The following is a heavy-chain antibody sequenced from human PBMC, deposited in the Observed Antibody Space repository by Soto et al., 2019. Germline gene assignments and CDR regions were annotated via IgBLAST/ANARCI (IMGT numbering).Heavy chain of an antibody. CDR3: AREGATEYSSSSSYFDY. V-gene: IGHV5-51*01. J-gene: IGHJ4*02. D-gene: IGHD6-6*01. CDR2: IYPGDSDT. Sequence: GESLKISCKGSGYSFTSYWIGWVRQMPGKGLEWMGIIYPGDSDTRYSPSFQGQVTISADKSISTAYLQWSSLKASDTAMYYCAREGATEYSSSSSYFDYWGQGTLVTVSS. CDR1: GYSFTSYW.